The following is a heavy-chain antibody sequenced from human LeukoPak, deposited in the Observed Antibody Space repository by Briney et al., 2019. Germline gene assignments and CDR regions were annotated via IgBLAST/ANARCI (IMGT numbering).Heavy chain of an antibody. CDR1: GFTFSSYA. V-gene: IGHV3-23*01. CDR3: AKVIWSSGLPTYFDY. Sequence: GGSLRLSCAASGFTFSSYAMNWVRQAPGKGLEGVSGMSGSGGNTYYADSVKGRFTISRDNSKSTIYLQMNSLRAEATAIYYCAKVIWSSGLPTYFDYWGQGTLVTVSS. CDR2: MSGSGGNT. J-gene: IGHJ4*02. D-gene: IGHD3-3*01.